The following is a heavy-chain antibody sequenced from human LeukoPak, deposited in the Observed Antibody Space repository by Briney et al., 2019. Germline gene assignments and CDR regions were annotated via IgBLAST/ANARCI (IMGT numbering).Heavy chain of an antibody. CDR3: ARDHPNLSRYYFDY. V-gene: IGHV3-30*02. CDR1: GFTFSSYG. CDR2: IRYDGSNK. Sequence: PGGSLRLSCAASGFTFSSYGMHWVRQAPGKGLEWVAFIRYDGSNKYYADSVKGRFTISRDNAKNSLYLQMNSLRAEDTAVYYCARDHPNLSRYYFDYWGQGTLVTVSS. J-gene: IGHJ4*02. D-gene: IGHD1-7*01.